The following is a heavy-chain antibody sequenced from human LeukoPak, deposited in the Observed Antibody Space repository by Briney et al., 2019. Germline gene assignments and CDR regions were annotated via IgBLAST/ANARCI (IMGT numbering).Heavy chain of an antibody. CDR3: ARVVRDCSGGCCYSDYSDY. Sequence: PSQTLSLICAVYGGSFSGYYWSWNRQPPGKGLEWIGEINHSGSTNYNPSLKSRVTISVDTSKNQFSLKLSSVTAADTAVYYCARVVRDCSGGCCYSDYSDYWGQGTLVTVSS. J-gene: IGHJ4*02. CDR1: GGSFSGYY. CDR2: INHSGST. V-gene: IGHV4-34*01. D-gene: IGHD2-15*01.